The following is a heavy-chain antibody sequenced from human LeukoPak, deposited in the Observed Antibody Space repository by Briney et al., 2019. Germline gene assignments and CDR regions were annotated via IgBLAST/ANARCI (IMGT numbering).Heavy chain of an antibody. D-gene: IGHD2-15*01. V-gene: IGHV1-69*13. CDR1: GGTFSKYT. Sequence: GASVKVSCTTSGGTFSKYTISWVRQRPGQGLEWMGGITPLFGTADYAQKFQGRVTITADESTTTAYMELSSLRSEDTAVYYCAREDCSAGSCYSDWFDPWGQGTLVTVSS. CDR2: ITPLFGTA. J-gene: IGHJ5*02. CDR3: AREDCSAGSCYSDWFDP.